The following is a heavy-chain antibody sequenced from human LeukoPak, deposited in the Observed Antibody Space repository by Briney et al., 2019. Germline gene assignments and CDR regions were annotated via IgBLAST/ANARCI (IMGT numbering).Heavy chain of an antibody. V-gene: IGHV4-34*01. CDR2: INHSGST. D-gene: IGHD1-7*01. CDR3: AGENYRDAFDI. Sequence: PSETLSLTCAVYGGSFSGYYWSWIRQPPGKGLEWIGEINHSGSTNYNPSLKSRVTISVDTSKNQFSLKLSSVTAADTAVYYCAGENYRDAFDIWGQGTMVTVSS. CDR1: GGSFSGYY. J-gene: IGHJ3*02.